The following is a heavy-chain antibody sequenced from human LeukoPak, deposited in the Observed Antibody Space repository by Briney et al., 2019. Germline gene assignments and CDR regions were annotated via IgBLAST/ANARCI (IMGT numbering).Heavy chain of an antibody. Sequence: GASVKVSCKASGYTFTGYYMHWVRQAPGQGLEWMGWINPNSGGTNYAQKFQGRVTMTRDTSISTAYMELSRLRSDDTAVYYCARDGGSGSYYNNYFDYWGQGTLATVSS. CDR1: GYTFTGYY. V-gene: IGHV1-2*02. J-gene: IGHJ4*02. CDR2: INPNSGGT. CDR3: ARDGGSGSYYNNYFDY. D-gene: IGHD3-10*01.